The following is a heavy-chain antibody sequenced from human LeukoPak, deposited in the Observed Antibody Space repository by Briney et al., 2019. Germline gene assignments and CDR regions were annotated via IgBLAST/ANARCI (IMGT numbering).Heavy chain of an antibody. D-gene: IGHD1-1*01. Sequence: GGSLRLSCAASGFTFSSYAMSWVRQAPGKGLEWVANIKQDGSEKYYVDSVKGRFTISRDNAKNSLYLQMNSLRAEDTAMYYCARDLRMELDYWGQGTLVTVSS. CDR1: GFTFSSYA. J-gene: IGHJ4*02. CDR3: ARDLRMELDY. CDR2: IKQDGSEK. V-gene: IGHV3-7*05.